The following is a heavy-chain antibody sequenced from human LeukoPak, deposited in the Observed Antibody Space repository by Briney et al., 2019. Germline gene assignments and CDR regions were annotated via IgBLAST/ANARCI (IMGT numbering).Heavy chain of an antibody. Sequence: SETLSLTCTVSGGSISSYYWSWIRQPPGKGLEWIGYIYYSGSTNYNPSLKSRVTISVDTSKNQFSLKLSSVTAADTAVYYCARVAFGMDGDQTYFDYWGQGTLVTVSS. CDR1: GGSISSYY. J-gene: IGHJ4*02. V-gene: IGHV4-59*01. CDR3: ARVAFGMDGDQTYFDY. CDR2: IYYSGST. D-gene: IGHD4-17*01.